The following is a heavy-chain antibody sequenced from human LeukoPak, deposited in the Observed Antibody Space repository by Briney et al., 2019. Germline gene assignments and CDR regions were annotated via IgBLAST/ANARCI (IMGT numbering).Heavy chain of an antibody. CDR3: AREHSGYDFPGRDYYYMDV. Sequence: GGSLRLSCAASGFTFSSYSMNWVRQAPGKGLEWVSYISSSSSTIYYADSVKGRFTISRDNAKNSLYLQMNSLRAEDTAVYYCAREHSGYDFPGRDYYYMDVWGKGTTVTVSS. CDR1: GFTFSSYS. D-gene: IGHD5-12*01. V-gene: IGHV3-48*04. J-gene: IGHJ6*03. CDR2: ISSSSSTI.